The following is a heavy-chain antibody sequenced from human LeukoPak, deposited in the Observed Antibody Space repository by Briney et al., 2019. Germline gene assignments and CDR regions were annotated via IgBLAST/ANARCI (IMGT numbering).Heavy chain of an antibody. J-gene: IGHJ5*02. CDR3: ARANYYDSSGYPVPFDP. Sequence: GGSLRLSCAASGFTFDDYGMSWVRQAPGNGLEWVSGINWNDGSTGYADSVKGRFTISRDKAKNSLYLQMNSLRAEDTALYYCARANYYDSSGYPVPFDPWGQGTLVTVSS. D-gene: IGHD3-22*01. CDR1: GFTFDDYG. CDR2: INWNDGST. V-gene: IGHV3-20*04.